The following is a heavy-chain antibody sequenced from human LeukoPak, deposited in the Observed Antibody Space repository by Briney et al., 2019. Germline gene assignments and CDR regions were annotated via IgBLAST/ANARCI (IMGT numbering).Heavy chain of an antibody. CDR2: ISYDGSNK. CDR1: GFTFSSYA. CDR3: ARIGYSGYDYGHFDY. J-gene: IGHJ4*02. D-gene: IGHD5-12*01. Sequence: PGGSLRLSCAASGFTFSSYAMHWVRQAPGKGLEWVAVISYDGSNKYYADSVKGRFTISRDNAKNSLYLQMNSLRAEDTAVYYCARIGYSGYDYGHFDYWGQGTLVTVSS. V-gene: IGHV3-30*04.